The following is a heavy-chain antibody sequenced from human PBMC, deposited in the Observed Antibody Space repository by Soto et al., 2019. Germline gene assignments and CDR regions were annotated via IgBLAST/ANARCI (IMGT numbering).Heavy chain of an antibody. V-gene: IGHV3-23*04. CDR2: ISDSGGNT. CDR3: AQSATVLNWFDP. J-gene: IGHJ5*02. D-gene: IGHD4-4*01. Sequence: EVQLVESGGGLVQPGGSLRLSCVASGFTFSTHAMNWVRQAPGKGLEWVSTISDSGGNTYFADSVKGRFTISRDNSKSTLYFQMNSLRAEDTAVYYCAQSATVLNWFDPWGQGTLVTVSS. CDR1: GFTFSTHA.